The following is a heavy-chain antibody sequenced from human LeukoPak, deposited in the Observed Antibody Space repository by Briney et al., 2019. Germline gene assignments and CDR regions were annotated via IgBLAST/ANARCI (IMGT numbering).Heavy chain of an antibody. V-gene: IGHV3-30*18. CDR3: AKGEYYYDPADAFDI. CDR1: GFTFSSYG. D-gene: IGHD3-22*01. Sequence: GGSLRLSCAASGFTFSSYGMHWVRQAPGKGLEWVAVISYDGSIKYYADSVKGRFTISRDNSKNTLYLQMNSLRAEDTAVYYCAKGEYYYDPADAFDIWGQGTMVTVSS. J-gene: IGHJ3*02. CDR2: ISYDGSIK.